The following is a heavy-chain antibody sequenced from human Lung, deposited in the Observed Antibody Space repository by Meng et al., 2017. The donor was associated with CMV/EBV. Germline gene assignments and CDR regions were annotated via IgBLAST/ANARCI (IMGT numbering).Heavy chain of an antibody. CDR1: GFTVSSNY. V-gene: IGHV3-53*01. CDR2: IYSGGST. Sequence: GGSLRLXCAASGFTVSSNYMSWVRQAPGKGLEWVSVIYSGGSTYYADSVKGRFTISRDNFKNTLYLQMNSLRAEDTAVYYCARHNTYYYDAFLGTFDIWGQGXMVTVSS. D-gene: IGHD3-22*01. CDR3: ARHNTYYYDAFLGTFDI. J-gene: IGHJ3*02.